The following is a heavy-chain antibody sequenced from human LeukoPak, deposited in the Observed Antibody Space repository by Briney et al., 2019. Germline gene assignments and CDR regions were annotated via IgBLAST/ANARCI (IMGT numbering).Heavy chain of an antibody. V-gene: IGHV4-39*07. CDR2: IYHSGST. CDR3: ARGVDGNGYFDY. J-gene: IGHJ4*02. D-gene: IGHD2-8*01. CDR1: GVSISSSRYY. Sequence: SETLSLTCTVSGVSISSSRYYWGWIRQPPGKGLEWIGSIYHSGSTYYNPSLKSRVTKSVDTSKNQFSLKLHSVTAADTAVYYCARGVDGNGYFDYWGQGTLVTVS.